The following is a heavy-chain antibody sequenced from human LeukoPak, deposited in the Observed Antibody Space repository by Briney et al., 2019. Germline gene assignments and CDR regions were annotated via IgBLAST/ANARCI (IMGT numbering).Heavy chain of an antibody. V-gene: IGHV3-15*01. CDR2: IKSESDGGTT. CDR3: TTDERALDY. CDR1: GLTFRIAW. J-gene: IGHJ4*02. Sequence: GGSLRLSCAASGLTFRIAWMTWVRQAPGKGLEWIGRIKSESDGGTTDYAAPVKGRFPISRDDSKTTMYLQMNSLTIEDTAVYYCTTDERALDYWGQGTLVTVSS.